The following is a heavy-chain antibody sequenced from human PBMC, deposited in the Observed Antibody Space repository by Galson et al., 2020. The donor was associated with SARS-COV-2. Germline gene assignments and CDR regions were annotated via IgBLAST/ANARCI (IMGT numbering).Heavy chain of an antibody. Sequence: GGSLRLSCAASGFTFSSYAMSWVRQAPGKGLEWVSVISGSGGSTYYADSVKGRFTISRDNSKNTLYLQMNSLRAEDTAVYYCAKLPRSMIVVVILAYMDVWGKGTTVTVSS. V-gene: IGHV3-23*01. D-gene: IGHD3-22*01. CDR1: GFTFSSYA. J-gene: IGHJ6*03. CDR2: ISGSGGST. CDR3: AKLPRSMIVVVILAYMDV.